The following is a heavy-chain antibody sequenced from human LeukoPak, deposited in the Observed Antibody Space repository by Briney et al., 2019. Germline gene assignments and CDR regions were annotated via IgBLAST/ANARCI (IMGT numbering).Heavy chain of an antibody. CDR2: TSADERIK. J-gene: IGHJ4*02. CDR1: GFPFNDYG. D-gene: IGHD1-26*01. Sequence: GGSLRLSCTVSGFPFNDYGIHWVRQAPGKGLEWVAVTSADERIKIYNDSVRGRFTIPRDNSKNTQYLQMNSLRVEDTAVYYCARDPVLGAPDYLDYWGRGTLVSVSS. CDR3: ARDPVLGAPDYLDY. V-gene: IGHV3-30*03.